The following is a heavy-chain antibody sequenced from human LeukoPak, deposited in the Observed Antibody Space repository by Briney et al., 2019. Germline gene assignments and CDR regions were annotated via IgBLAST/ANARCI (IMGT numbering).Heavy chain of an antibody. J-gene: IGHJ4*02. D-gene: IGHD6-13*01. CDR2: FDPEDGET. CDR1: GYTFTSYG. V-gene: IGHV1-24*01. CDR3: ATAAGRRDYFDY. Sequence: ASVKVSCKASGYTFTSYGISWVRQAPGKGLEWMGGFDPEDGETIYAQKFQGRVTMTEDTSTDTAYMELSSLRSEDTAVYYCATAAGRRDYFDYWGQGTLVTVSS.